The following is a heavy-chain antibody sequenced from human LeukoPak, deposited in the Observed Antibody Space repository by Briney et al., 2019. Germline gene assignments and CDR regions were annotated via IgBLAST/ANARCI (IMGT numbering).Heavy chain of an antibody. D-gene: IGHD5-12*01. CDR2: VSGSGGSK. J-gene: IGHJ6*03. CDR3: AREAGGYVGVTYYYHHYMDV. Sequence: GGSLRLSCAASGFTFSSYAMSWARQAPGKGLEWVSTVSGSGGSKYFVDSVKGRFTISRDNSKNTLYLQMTSLRAEDTAIYYCAREAGGYVGVTYYYHHYMDVWGKGTTVTVSS. V-gene: IGHV3-23*01. CDR1: GFTFSSYA.